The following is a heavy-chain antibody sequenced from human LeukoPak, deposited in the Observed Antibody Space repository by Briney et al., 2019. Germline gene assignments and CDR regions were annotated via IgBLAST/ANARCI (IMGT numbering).Heavy chain of an antibody. CDR1: GGSISSGGYY. CDR3: ARDRHSSMDV. CDR2: IYYSGST. V-gene: IGHV4-31*03. D-gene: IGHD2/OR15-2a*01. Sequence: TLSLTCTVSGGSISSGGYYWSWIRQHPGKGLEWIGYIYYSGSTYYNPSLKSRVTISVDTSKNQFSLKLSSVTAADTAVYYCARDRHSSMDVWGKGTTVTVSS. J-gene: IGHJ6*04.